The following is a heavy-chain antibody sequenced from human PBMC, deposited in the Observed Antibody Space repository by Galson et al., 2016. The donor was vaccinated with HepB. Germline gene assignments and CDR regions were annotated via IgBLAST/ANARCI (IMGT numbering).Heavy chain of an antibody. J-gene: IGHJ4*02. CDR2: IYHSGNT. V-gene: IGHV4-4*02. Sequence: TLSLTCAVSGASINSSNWWSWVRQPPGKGLKWIGEIYHSGNTDYNPSLRSRVTILVDKSKNQFSLRLTSVTAADTAVYYCARGSDCSGGSCYSGDYWGQGILVTVSS. D-gene: IGHD2-15*01. CDR3: ARGSDCSGGSCYSGDY. CDR1: GASINSSNW.